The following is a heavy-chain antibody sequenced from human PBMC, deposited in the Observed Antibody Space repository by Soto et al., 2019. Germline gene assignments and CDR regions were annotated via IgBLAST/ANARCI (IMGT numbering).Heavy chain of an antibody. J-gene: IGHJ5*02. D-gene: IGHD3-10*01. CDR3: AKGLMVRGVIISWFDP. CDR1: GFTFSSYA. Sequence: GGSLRLSCAASGFTFSSYAMIWVRKAPGKGLEWVSAISGSGGSTYYADSVKGRFTISRDNSKNTLYLQMNSLRAEDTAVYYCAKGLMVRGVIISWFDPWGQGTLVTVSS. V-gene: IGHV3-23*01. CDR2: ISGSGGST.